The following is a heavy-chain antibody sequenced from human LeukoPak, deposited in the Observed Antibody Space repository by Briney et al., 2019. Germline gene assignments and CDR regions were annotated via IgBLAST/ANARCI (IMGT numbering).Heavy chain of an antibody. CDR1: GGSISGYY. V-gene: IGHV4-4*07. CDR2: IYTTGST. Sequence: SETLSLTCTVSGGSISGYYWSWIRQPAGKGLEWIGRIYTTGSTNYNPSLKSRVTMSVDTSKNQFSLKLSSVTAADTAVYYCARAPSGFHYYYYYGMDVWGQGTTVTVSS. D-gene: IGHD1-26*01. J-gene: IGHJ6*02. CDR3: ARAPSGFHYYYYYGMDV.